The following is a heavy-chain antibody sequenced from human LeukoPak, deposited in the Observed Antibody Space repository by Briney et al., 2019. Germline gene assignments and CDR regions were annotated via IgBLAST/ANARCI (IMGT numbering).Heavy chain of an antibody. V-gene: IGHV3-30*03. J-gene: IGHJ4*02. CDR3: ARADLGSCSGGSCYGHY. CDR1: GGSISSG. CDR2: ISYDGSNK. Sequence: LSLTCTVSGGSISSGDYYWSWVRQAPGKGLEWVAVISYDGSNKYYVDSVKGRFTISRDNSKNTLYLQMNNLRAEDTAVYYCARADLGSCSGGSCYGHYWGQGTLVTVSS. D-gene: IGHD2-15*01.